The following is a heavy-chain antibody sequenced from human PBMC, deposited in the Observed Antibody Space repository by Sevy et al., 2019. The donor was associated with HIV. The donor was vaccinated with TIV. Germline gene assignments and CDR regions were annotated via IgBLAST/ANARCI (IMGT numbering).Heavy chain of an antibody. Sequence: GGSLRLSCTASGFTFSSAWMSWVRQAPGKGLEWVGRIKSEFDGGAIDYAAPVKGRFSIAREDSKTTVYLQMNSLKTDDTAVYYCITDPAYRGYDEEVINYYFYGMDVWGQGTTVTVSS. J-gene: IGHJ6*02. D-gene: IGHD3-22*01. V-gene: IGHV3-15*01. CDR2: IKSEFDGGAI. CDR1: GFTFSSAW. CDR3: ITDPAYRGYDEEVINYYFYGMDV.